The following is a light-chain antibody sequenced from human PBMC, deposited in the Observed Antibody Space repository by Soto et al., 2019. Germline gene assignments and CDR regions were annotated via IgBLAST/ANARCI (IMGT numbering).Light chain of an antibody. Sequence: QSVLTQPASVSGSPGQSIPFPSPGPSGIVGSYSHVSWYQQHPGKAPRLIIYEGSKRPSGVSHRFSASRSDKTASLTISGLQAEDEAAYYCCSYALSSSYVFGTGTKVTVL. V-gene: IGLV2-23*01. CDR1: SGIVGSYSH. J-gene: IGLJ1*01. CDR2: EGS. CDR3: CSYALSSSYV.